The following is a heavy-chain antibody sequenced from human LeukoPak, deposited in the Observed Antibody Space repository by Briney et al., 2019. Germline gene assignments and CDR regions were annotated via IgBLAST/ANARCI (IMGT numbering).Heavy chain of an antibody. CDR2: ISSIDGST. D-gene: IGHD5-24*01. CDR1: GFTFSSYG. V-gene: IGHV3-23*01. CDR3: AKSGYNRFDY. Sequence: GGTLRLSCAASGFTFSSYGMSWVRQAPGRGLEWVSGISSIDGSTYYADSVKGRFTISRDNSKNTLYLQMNSLIAEDTAVYYCAKSGYNRFDYWGQGTRVTVSS. J-gene: IGHJ4*02.